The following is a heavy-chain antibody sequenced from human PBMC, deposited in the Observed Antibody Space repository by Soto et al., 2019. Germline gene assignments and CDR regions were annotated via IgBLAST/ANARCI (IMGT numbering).Heavy chain of an antibody. CDR1: GASISTYY. J-gene: IGHJ4*02. D-gene: IGHD6-19*01. V-gene: IGHV4-59*04. Sequence: SETLSLTCTVSGASISTYYWSWIRQPPGKGLDWIGYIYYTGTAYYNPSLKSRVILSVDTSKNQFSLNLFSASATDTATYYCVDMRGQWLPRDWGQVILFTVSS. CDR3: VDMRGQWLPRD. CDR2: IYYTGTA.